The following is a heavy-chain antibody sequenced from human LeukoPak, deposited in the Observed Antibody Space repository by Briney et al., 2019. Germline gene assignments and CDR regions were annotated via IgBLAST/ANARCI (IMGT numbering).Heavy chain of an antibody. D-gene: IGHD6-6*01. CDR3: ARVSSSPARGWFDP. Sequence: ASVKVSCKASGYTFTSYGISWVRQAPGQGLEWMGWISAYNGNTNYAQKLQGRVTMTTDTSTSTAYMELRSLRSDDTAVYYCARVSSSPARGWFDPWGQGTLVTVSS. CDR2: ISAYNGNT. CDR1: GYTFTSYG. V-gene: IGHV1-18*01. J-gene: IGHJ5*02.